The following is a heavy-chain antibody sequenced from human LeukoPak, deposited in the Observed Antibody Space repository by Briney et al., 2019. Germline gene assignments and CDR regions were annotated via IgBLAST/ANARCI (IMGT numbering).Heavy chain of an antibody. V-gene: IGHV3-7*03. D-gene: IGHD2-2*01. CDR3: ARGYCSSTRCGMDV. Sequence: GGSLRLSCAASGFTFSSYWMNWARQAPGKGLEWVASINHNGNVDYYVDSVKGRFTISRDNAKNSLYLQMNSLRAEDTAVYYCARGYCSSTRCGMDVWGQGTTVTVSS. CDR1: GFTFSSYW. J-gene: IGHJ6*02. CDR2: INHNGNVD.